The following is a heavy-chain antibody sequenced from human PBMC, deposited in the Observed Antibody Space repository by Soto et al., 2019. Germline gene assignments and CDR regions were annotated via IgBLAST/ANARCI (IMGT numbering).Heavy chain of an antibody. V-gene: IGHV1-24*01. D-gene: IGHD3-3*01. J-gene: IGHJ4*02. CDR1: GYTLTELS. CDR2: FDPEDGET. CDR3: ATTIFGVAIVSHFDY. Sequence: ASVKVSCKVSGYTLTELSMHWVRQAPGKGLEWMGGFDPEDGETIYAQKFQGRATMTEDTSTDTAYMELSSLRSEDTAVYYCATTIFGVAIVSHFDYWGQGTLVTVSS.